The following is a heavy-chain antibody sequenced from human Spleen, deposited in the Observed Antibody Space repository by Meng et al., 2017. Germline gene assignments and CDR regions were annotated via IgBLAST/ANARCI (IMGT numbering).Heavy chain of an antibody. CDR1: CGSISNYY. CDR2: VYYSGTT. CDR3: ARETFWSGYFDF. D-gene: IGHD3-3*01. Sequence: SETLSLTCTVSCGSISNYYWSWIRQPPGKGLEWIGYVYYSGTTNYQPSLKSRVTISVDSSKNQFSLKLTSVTAADTAVYYCARETFWSGYFDFWGQGSLVTVSS. J-gene: IGHJ4*02. V-gene: IGHV4-59*01.